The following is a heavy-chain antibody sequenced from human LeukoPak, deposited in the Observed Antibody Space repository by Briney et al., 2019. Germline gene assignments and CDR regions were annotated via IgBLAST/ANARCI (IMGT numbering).Heavy chain of an antibody. CDR3: ARVSDYGDYEDY. Sequence: SETLSLTCTVSGGSISSGGYYWSWIRQPPGKGLEWIGEINHSGSTNYNPSLKSRVTISVDTSKNQFSLKLSSVTAADTAVYYCARVSDYGDYEDYWGQGTLVTVSS. CDR1: GGSISSGGYY. J-gene: IGHJ4*02. D-gene: IGHD4-17*01. CDR2: INHSGST. V-gene: IGHV4-39*07.